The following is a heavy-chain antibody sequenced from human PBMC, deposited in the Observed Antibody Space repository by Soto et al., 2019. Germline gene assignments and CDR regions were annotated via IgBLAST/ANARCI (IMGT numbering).Heavy chain of an antibody. V-gene: IGHV3-7*02. Sequence: LRLSCAASGFAFSNYWMSWVRQAPGKGLQWVAIIQQDGSEKYYVDSVKGRFTISRDNAKNSLYLQMNSLRAEDTAVYYCAKVRRWEDYFDYWGQGTLVTVSS. CDR1: GFAFSNYW. CDR2: IQQDGSEK. J-gene: IGHJ4*02. D-gene: IGHD1-26*01. CDR3: AKVRRWEDYFDY.